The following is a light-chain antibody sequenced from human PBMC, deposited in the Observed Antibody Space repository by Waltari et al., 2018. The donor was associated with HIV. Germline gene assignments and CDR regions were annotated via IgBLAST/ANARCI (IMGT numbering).Light chain of an antibody. Sequence: QSVLTQPPSVSAAPGQKVTISCSGSSSNIGNNYVSWYQQLPGTAPKVLIYENNKRPSGIPDRFSGSKSDTSATLGITGLQTGDEADYFCGTWDSNLSAWVFGGGTKLTVL. CDR2: ENN. CDR3: GTWDSNLSAWV. J-gene: IGLJ3*02. V-gene: IGLV1-51*02. CDR1: SSNIGNNY.